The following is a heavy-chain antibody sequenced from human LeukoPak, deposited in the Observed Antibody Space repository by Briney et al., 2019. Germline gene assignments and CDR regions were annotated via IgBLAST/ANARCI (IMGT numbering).Heavy chain of an antibody. J-gene: IGHJ6*03. CDR2: INHSGST. CDR3: ARGDIPIPQLMDV. Sequence: PSETLSLTCAVYGGSFSGYYWSWIRQPPGKGLEWIGEINHSGSTNFNPSLKSRVTISVDTSKNQFSLKLSSVTAADTAVYYCARGDIPIPQLMDVRGKGTTVTVSS. CDR1: GGSFSGYY. D-gene: IGHD2-2*01. V-gene: IGHV4-34*01.